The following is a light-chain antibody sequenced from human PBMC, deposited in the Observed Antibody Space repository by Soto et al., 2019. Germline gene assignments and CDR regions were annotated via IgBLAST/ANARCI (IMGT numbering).Light chain of an antibody. CDR3: QQHDTSPRT. Sequence: EIVLTQSPGTLSLSPGERATLSCRASQSVSSSYLAWYQQKPGQAPRLLIYGASSRATGIPDRFSGSGSGTDFALTISRLEPEDVAVYYCQQHDTSPRTFGQGTKAEIK. V-gene: IGKV3-20*01. J-gene: IGKJ1*01. CDR1: QSVSSSY. CDR2: GAS.